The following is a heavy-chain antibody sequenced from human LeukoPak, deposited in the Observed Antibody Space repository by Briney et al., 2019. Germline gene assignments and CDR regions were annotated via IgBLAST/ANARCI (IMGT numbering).Heavy chain of an antibody. V-gene: IGHV3-23*01. CDR3: AKELAAAGRLNWFDP. Sequence: GGSLRLSCGASGFTFKIYGMNWVRQAPGKGLEWVSGIGGSGDRTYYADSVKGRFTISRDNSKNTLYLQMNSLRAEDTAVYYCAKELAAAGRLNWFDPWGQGTLVTVSS. J-gene: IGHJ5*02. CDR1: GFTFKIYG. D-gene: IGHD6-13*01. CDR2: IGGSGDRT.